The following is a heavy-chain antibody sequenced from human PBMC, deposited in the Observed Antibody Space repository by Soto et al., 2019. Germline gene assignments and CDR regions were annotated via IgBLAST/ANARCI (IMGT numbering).Heavy chain of an antibody. Sequence: GGSLRLSCAVFGFSFRSSYMHWVRQTPEKGLHYVSSISEKGDITYYPDSVKGRFTISRDNSKNMMYLQMNSLRVEDTGVYYCVKDRFVDYWGQGVPVTVS. J-gene: IGHJ4*02. V-gene: IGHV3-64D*06. CDR2: ISEKGDIT. CDR3: VKDRFVDY. CDR1: GFSFRSSY.